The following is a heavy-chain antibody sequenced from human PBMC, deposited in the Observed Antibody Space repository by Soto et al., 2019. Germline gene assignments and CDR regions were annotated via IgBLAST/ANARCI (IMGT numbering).Heavy chain of an antibody. CDR2: FDPEDGET. D-gene: IGHD5-12*01. CDR3: ATRLRDGYNSWYFDY. Sequence: ASVKVSCKVSGYTLTELSMHWVRQAPGRGLEWMGGFDPEDGETIYAQKFQGRVTMTEDTSTDTAYMELSSLRSEDTAVYYCATRLRDGYNSWYFDYWGQGTLVTVSS. J-gene: IGHJ4*02. CDR1: GYTLTELS. V-gene: IGHV1-24*01.